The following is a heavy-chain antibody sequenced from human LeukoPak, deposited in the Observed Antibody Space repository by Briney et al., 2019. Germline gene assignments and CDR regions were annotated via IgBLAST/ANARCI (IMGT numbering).Heavy chain of an antibody. CDR2: IYYSGST. Sequence: SETLSLTCTVSGGSISRYYWTWIRQPPGKGLEWIGYIYYSGSTNYNPSLKSRLTISVDTSKNQVSLKLTSVTAADTAVYYCARDGGSGFDHWGLGTLVTVSS. CDR1: GGSISRYY. J-gene: IGHJ4*02. CDR3: ARDGGSGFDH. D-gene: IGHD3-10*01. V-gene: IGHV4-59*01.